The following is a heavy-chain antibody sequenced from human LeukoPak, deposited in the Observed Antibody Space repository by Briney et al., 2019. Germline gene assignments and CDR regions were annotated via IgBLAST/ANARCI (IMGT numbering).Heavy chain of an antibody. CDR3: ARVRAAAAPFDY. CDR2: IYYSGST. J-gene: IGHJ4*02. Sequence: SETLSLTCTVSGGSVSSGSYYWSWIRQPPGKGLEWIGYIYYSGSTNYNPSLRSRVTISVDTSKNQFSLKLSSVTAADTAVYYCARVRAAAAPFDYWGQGTLVTVSS. CDR1: GGSVSSGSYY. D-gene: IGHD6-13*01. V-gene: IGHV4-61*01.